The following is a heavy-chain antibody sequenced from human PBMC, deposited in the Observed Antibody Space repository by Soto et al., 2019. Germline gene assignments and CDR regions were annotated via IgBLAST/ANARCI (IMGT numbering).Heavy chain of an antibody. CDR2: ISSSSSYI. Sequence: EVQLVESGGGLVKPGGSLRLSCAASGFTFSSYSMNWVRQAPGKGLEWVSSISSSSSYIYYADSVKGRFTISRDNAKNSLYLQMNSLIAEDTAVYYCARAPWTIAVAGYYFDYWGQGTLVTVSS. J-gene: IGHJ4*02. CDR1: GFTFSSYS. D-gene: IGHD6-19*01. V-gene: IGHV3-21*01. CDR3: ARAPWTIAVAGYYFDY.